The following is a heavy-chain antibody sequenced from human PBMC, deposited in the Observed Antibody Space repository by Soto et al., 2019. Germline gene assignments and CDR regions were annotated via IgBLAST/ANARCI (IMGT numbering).Heavy chain of an antibody. D-gene: IGHD3-3*01. V-gene: IGHV1-18*01. CDR2: ISAYNGNT. Sequence: ASVKVSCKASGYTFTSYGISWVRQAPGQGLEWMGWISAYNGNTNYAQKLQGRGTMTTDTSTSTAYMELRSLRSDDTAVYYCAGSVTSFGVDPPYGMDVSAQGTTVTVSS. CDR1: GYTFTSYG. J-gene: IGHJ6*02. CDR3: AGSVTSFGVDPPYGMDV.